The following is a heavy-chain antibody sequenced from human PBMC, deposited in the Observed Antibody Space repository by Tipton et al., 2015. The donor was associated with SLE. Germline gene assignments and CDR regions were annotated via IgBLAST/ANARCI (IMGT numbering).Heavy chain of an antibody. Sequence: TLSLTCTVSSGSISSYYWSWIRQPPGKGLEWIGYIYFTGSTNYDPSLKSRVTISVDMSKNQFSLKLTSVTAADTAVYYCARGGGSPSYWGQGTLVTVSS. CDR1: SGSISSYY. D-gene: IGHD2-15*01. CDR2: IYFTGST. J-gene: IGHJ4*02. V-gene: IGHV4-59*01. CDR3: ARGGGSPSY.